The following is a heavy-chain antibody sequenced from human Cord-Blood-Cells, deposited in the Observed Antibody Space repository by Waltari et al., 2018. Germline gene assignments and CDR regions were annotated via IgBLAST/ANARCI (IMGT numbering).Heavy chain of an antibody. Sequence: QVQLVESGGGVVQPGRSLRLSRPASGFHFSSYGMHWVRQAPGKGLEWVAVISYDGSNKYYADSVKGRFTISRDNSKNTLYLQMNSLRAEDTAVYYCAKGSADYWGQGTLVTVSS. CDR1: GFHFSSYG. CDR2: ISYDGSNK. V-gene: IGHV3-30*18. J-gene: IGHJ4*02. CDR3: AKGSADY.